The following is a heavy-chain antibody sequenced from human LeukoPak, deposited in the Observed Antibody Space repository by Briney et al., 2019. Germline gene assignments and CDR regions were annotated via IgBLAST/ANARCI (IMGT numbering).Heavy chain of an antibody. D-gene: IGHD6-19*01. Sequence: SGTLSLTCAVSGGSISSSNWWSWVRQPPGKGLVWIGEIYHSGSTNYNPSLKSRVTISVDKSKNQFSLKLSSVTAADTAVYYCARDVRGWGFPRDYYFDYWGQGTLVTVSS. CDR1: GGSISSSNW. J-gene: IGHJ4*02. V-gene: IGHV4-4*02. CDR2: IYHSGST. CDR3: ARDVRGWGFPRDYYFDY.